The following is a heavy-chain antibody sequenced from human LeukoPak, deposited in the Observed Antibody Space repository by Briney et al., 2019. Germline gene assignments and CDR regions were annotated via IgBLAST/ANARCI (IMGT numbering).Heavy chain of an antibody. J-gene: IGHJ5*02. D-gene: IGHD3-10*01. V-gene: IGHV1-2*02. Sequence: ASVKVSCKASGYTLTGYYMHWVRQAPGQGLEWMGWINPNSGGTNYAQKFQGRVTMTRDTSISTAYMELSRLRSDDTAVYYCARETSTRTSQWFGELLSIFDPWGRGTLVTVSS. CDR2: INPNSGGT. CDR1: GYTLTGYY. CDR3: ARETSTRTSQWFGELLSIFDP.